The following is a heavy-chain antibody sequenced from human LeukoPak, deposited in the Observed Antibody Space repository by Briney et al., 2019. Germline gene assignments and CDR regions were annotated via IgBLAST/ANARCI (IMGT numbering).Heavy chain of an antibody. CDR2: IYYSGST. CDR3: ARDPLGRAADY. Sequence: PSETLSLTCTVSGGSITTSSYYWGWIRQPPGKGLEWIGIIYYSGSTYYNPSLKGRVTISVDTSKNQFSLKLSSVTAADTAMYYCARDPLGRAADYWGQGSLVTVSS. CDR1: GGSITTSSYY. V-gene: IGHV4-39*02. D-gene: IGHD7-27*01. J-gene: IGHJ4*02.